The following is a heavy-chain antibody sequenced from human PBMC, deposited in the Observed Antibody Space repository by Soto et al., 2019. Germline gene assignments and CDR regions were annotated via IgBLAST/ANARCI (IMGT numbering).Heavy chain of an antibody. D-gene: IGHD3-3*01. CDR1: GYSFTIYW. V-gene: IGHV5-10-1*01. CDR2: IDPSDSYT. J-gene: IGHJ6*02. Sequence: PGESLKISCNGSGYSFTIYWISWVRQMPGKGLEWMGRIDPSDSYTNYSPSFQGHVTISADKSISTAYLQWSSLKASDTAMYYCARQYDFWSGFQLKTPYYYYYGMDVWGQGTTVTVSS. CDR3: ARQYDFWSGFQLKTPYYYYYGMDV.